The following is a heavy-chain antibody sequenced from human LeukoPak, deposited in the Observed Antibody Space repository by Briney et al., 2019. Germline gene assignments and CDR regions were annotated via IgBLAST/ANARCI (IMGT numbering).Heavy chain of an antibody. CDR3: ARGVESAARSYYYTGRNG. J-gene: IGHJ6*02. Sequence: SVTVSCMPSGGTFSSYTISWVRQAPGEGLEWIGWIIPILGKTNYAQKFQGRVTITADKSTSTAYMDLSSLRSEATAVYYCARGVESAARSYYYTGRNGWGQGTTVTASS. V-gene: IGHV1-69*08. CDR1: GGTFSSYT. CDR2: IIPILGKT. D-gene: IGHD6-13*01.